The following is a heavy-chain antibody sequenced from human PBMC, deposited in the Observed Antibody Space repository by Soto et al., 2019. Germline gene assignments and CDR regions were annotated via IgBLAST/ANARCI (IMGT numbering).Heavy chain of an antibody. V-gene: IGHV1-18*01. D-gene: IGHD1-1*01. CDR2: ISAHNGNT. J-gene: IGHJ4*02. Sequence: QVHLVQSGAEVKKPGASVKVSCKGSGYTFTSYGITWVRQAPGQGLEWMGWISAHNGNTNYAQKLQGRVTVTTDKSTSAAYMELRSLSSDATAVYYCARARYGDYWGQGALVTVSS. CDR1: GYTFTSYG. CDR3: ARARYGDY.